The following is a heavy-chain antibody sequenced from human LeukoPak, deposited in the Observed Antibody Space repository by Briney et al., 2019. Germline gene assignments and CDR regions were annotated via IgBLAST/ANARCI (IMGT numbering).Heavy chain of an antibody. CDR3: AREDLYGSGSYGAFDI. Sequence: PGGSLRLSCAASGFTVSSYWMSWVRQAPGKGLEWVAHIKHDGSENYYVDSVKGRFTISRDNAKKSLYLQMNSLTAEDTAVYYCAREDLYGSGSYGAFDIWGQGTMVTVPS. J-gene: IGHJ3*02. V-gene: IGHV3-7*01. CDR1: GFTVSSYW. CDR2: IKHDGSEN. D-gene: IGHD3-10*01.